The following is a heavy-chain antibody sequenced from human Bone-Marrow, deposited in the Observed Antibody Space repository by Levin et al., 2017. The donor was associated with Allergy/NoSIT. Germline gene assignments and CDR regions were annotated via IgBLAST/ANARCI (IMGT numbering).Heavy chain of an antibody. J-gene: IGHJ4*02. V-gene: IGHV3-53*01. CDR1: GFTVSGHY. D-gene: IGHD3-10*01. CDR2: IYDAGRT. Sequence: GGSLRLSCAASGFTVSGHYLSWVRQAPGKGLEWVSTIYDAGRTYYADSVKGRFTISRDNSKDTLYLQMNSLRADDTAVYYCARVRFPGYHGSGSYYNEYYFDSWGQGTLVTVSS. CDR3: ARVRFPGYHGSGSYYNEYYFDS.